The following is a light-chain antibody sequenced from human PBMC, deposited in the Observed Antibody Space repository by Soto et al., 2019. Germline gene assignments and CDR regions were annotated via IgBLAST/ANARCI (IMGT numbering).Light chain of an antibody. CDR1: QGIGND. Sequence: DIQMTQSPSSLSASVGDRVTITCRASQGIGNDLGWYQQKPGKAPKRLIFAASSLQGGVPSRFSGSGSGTEFTLTISSVQPEDFATYYCLQHNSYPLTLGQGTKVDFK. J-gene: IGKJ1*01. CDR2: AAS. V-gene: IGKV1-17*01. CDR3: LQHNSYPLT.